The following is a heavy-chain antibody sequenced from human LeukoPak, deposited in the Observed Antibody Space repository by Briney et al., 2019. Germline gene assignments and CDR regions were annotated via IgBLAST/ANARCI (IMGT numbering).Heavy chain of an antibody. CDR3: ARRLCSSVTCSIAPSGNWLDP. CDR1: GGSFSGYY. Sequence: SETLSLTCAVYGGSFSGYYWSWIRQPPGKGLEWIGEINHSGSTHYNPSLKGRVTISLDTSRTHFSLKLTSVTAADTAVYYCARRLCSSVTCSIAPSGNWLDPWGQGTLVTVSS. J-gene: IGHJ5*02. D-gene: IGHD2-2*01. CDR2: INHSGST. V-gene: IGHV4-34*01.